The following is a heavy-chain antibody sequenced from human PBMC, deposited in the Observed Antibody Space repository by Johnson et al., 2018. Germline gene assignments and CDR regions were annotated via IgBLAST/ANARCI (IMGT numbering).Heavy chain of an antibody. CDR2: IHYTGTT. J-gene: IGHJ4*02. CDR1: GASIRSGGHF. CDR3: AGITRVRPNLDPYFFDH. V-gene: IGHV4-31*03. D-gene: IGHD3-10*01. Sequence: HVQLQESGPRLVKPSQTLSLTCLVSGASIRSGGHFWNWIRQHPERGLEWIGYIHYTGTTHYNPSLNSRVTMSVDTSQNQFSLRRTSVPAADTAVYYCAGITRVRPNLDPYFFDHWGQGTLVTVSS.